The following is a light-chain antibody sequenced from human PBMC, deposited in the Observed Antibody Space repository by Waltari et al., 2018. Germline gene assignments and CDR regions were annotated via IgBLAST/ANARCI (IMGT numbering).Light chain of an antibody. CDR3: QSFDSNVRGGVV. CDR1: SSNIGAGHD. Sequence: QSILTQPTSVSGAPGQRVTISCTGSSSNIGAGHDVHWYQAFPGTAPKLLIYGSNTRPPGVPDRFSGSKSGSSASLAINGLQAEEEADYYCQSFDSNVRGGVVFGGGTKVTVL. J-gene: IGLJ3*02. V-gene: IGLV1-40*01. CDR2: GSN.